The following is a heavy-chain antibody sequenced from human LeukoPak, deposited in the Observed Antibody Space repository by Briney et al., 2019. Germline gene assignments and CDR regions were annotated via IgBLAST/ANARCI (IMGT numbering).Heavy chain of an antibody. Sequence: PSETLSLTCTVSGGSISSGGYYWSWIRQHPGKGLEWIGYIYYRGSTYYNPSLKSRVTISVDTSKNQFSLKLSSVTAADTAVYYCHAHVVVTATDDYWGQGTLVTVSS. CDR1: GGSISSGGYY. CDR2: IYYRGST. J-gene: IGHJ4*02. CDR3: HAHVVVTATDDY. D-gene: IGHD2-15*01. V-gene: IGHV4-31*03.